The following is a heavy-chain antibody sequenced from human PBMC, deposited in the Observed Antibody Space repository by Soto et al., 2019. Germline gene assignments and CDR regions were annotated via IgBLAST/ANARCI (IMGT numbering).Heavy chain of an antibody. J-gene: IGHJ4*02. V-gene: IGHV3-23*01. CDR3: TKANLYCSGANCFTFDY. CDR1: GFTFSNYA. D-gene: IGHD2-15*01. Sequence: GGSLRLSCTASGFTFSNYAMSWVRQAPGKGLEWVSTFSSGGGGTYYADSVKGRFTISRDNSKNTLSLQMNSLRAEDTAVYYSTKANLYCSGANCFTFDYWGLRTLVTVSS. CDR2: FSSGGGGT.